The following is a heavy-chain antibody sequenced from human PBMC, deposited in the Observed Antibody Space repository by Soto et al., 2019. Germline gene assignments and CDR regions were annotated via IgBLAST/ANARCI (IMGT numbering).Heavy chain of an antibody. CDR1: GFSLSTSGVG. V-gene: IGHV2-5*02. D-gene: IGHD6-13*01. J-gene: IGHJ4*02. Sequence: QITLKESGPTLVKPTQTLTLTCTFSGFSLSTSGVGVGWIRQPPGKALEWLGFIYWDDDKRYSPSLKSRLTITKDTSKNQVVLTMTNVDPVDTATYYCAHSRHFGSLAYWGQGTLVTVSS. CDR3: AHSRHFGSLAY. CDR2: IYWDDDK.